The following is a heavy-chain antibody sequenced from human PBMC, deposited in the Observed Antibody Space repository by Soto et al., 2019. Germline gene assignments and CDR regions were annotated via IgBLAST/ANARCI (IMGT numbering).Heavy chain of an antibody. CDR3: AKEPYSFTWYGSNGLDV. CDR1: GFSFSSYG. D-gene: IGHD6-13*01. J-gene: IGHJ6*02. Sequence: PGGSLRLSCAASGFSFSSYGMHWVRQAPGKGLEWLTLISDDGSNKKYVDSVRGRFTISRDNSENTLYLQMKSPRPEDTAVYYCAKEPYSFTWYGSNGLDVWGQGTTVTVSS. CDR2: ISDDGSNK. V-gene: IGHV3-30*18.